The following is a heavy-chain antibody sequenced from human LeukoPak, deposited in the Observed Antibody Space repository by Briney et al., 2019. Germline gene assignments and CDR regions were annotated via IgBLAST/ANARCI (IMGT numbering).Heavy chain of an antibody. J-gene: IGHJ6*02. V-gene: IGHV4-61*02. CDR1: GGSISSGSYY. CDR3: ARADESLVYGMDV. Sequence: SETLSLTCTVSGGSISSGSYYWSWIRQPAGKGLEWIGRIYTSGSTNYNPSLKSRVTISVDTSKNQFSLKLSSVTAADTAIYYCARADESLVYGMDVWGPGTTVIVSS. CDR2: IYTSGST.